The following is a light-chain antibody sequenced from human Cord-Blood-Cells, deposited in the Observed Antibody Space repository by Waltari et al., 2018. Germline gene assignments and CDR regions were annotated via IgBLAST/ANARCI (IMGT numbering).Light chain of an antibody. J-gene: IGLJ2*01. V-gene: IGLV2-11*01. Sequence: QSALTQPRSVSGSPGQSVTIPCPGTSSDVGGYNSVSWYQPHPGKAPKLMIYDVSKRPSGVPDRFSGSKSGNPASLTISGLQAEDEADYYCCSYAGSYTLVFGGGTKLTVL. CDR2: DVS. CDR3: CSYAGSYTLV. CDR1: SSDVGGYNS.